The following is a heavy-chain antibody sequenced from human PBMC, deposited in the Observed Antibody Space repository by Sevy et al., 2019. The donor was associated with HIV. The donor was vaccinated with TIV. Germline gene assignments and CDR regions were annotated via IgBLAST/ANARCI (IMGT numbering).Heavy chain of an antibody. CDR1: GGSFSGYY. J-gene: IGHJ3*02. CDR3: ARGLCSCTSCYHGDAFDI. D-gene: IGHD2-2*01. Sequence: SETLSLTCAVYGGSFSGYYWSWIRQPPGKGLEWIGEINHSGSTNYNPSLKSRVTISVDTSKNQFSLKLSSVTAADTAVYYCARGLCSCTSCYHGDAFDIWGQGTMVTVSS. CDR2: INHSGST. V-gene: IGHV4-34*01.